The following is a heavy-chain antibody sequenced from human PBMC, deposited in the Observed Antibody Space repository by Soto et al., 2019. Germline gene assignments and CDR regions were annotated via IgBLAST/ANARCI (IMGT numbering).Heavy chain of an antibody. Sequence: GGSLRLSCAASGFTFNNYAMTWVRQAPRRGLEWVSSISGDGFSYYPDSVKGRFTISRDNSKNTVFLQMNSLRAEDTAVYYCAKAHATSNCGRPTCHITFDYWGQGTLVTVSS. V-gene: IGHV3-23*01. CDR2: ISGDGFS. D-gene: IGHD2-2*02. J-gene: IGHJ4*02. CDR3: AKAHATSNCGRPTCHITFDY. CDR1: GFTFNNYA.